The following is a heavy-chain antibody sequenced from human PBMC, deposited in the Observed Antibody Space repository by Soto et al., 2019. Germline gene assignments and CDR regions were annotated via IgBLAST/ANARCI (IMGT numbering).Heavy chain of an antibody. Sequence: SLRLSCAASGFTFSSYGMHWVRQAPGKGLEWVAVIWYDGSNKYYADSVKGRFTISRDNSKNTLYLQMNSLRAEDTAVYYCARDRSLYSGYDLYYWGQGTLVTVS. CDR2: IWYDGSNK. CDR1: GFTFSSYG. V-gene: IGHV3-33*01. D-gene: IGHD5-12*01. J-gene: IGHJ4*02. CDR3: ARDRSLYSGYDLYY.